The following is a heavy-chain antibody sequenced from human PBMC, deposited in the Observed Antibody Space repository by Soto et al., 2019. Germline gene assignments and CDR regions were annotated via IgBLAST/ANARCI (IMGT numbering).Heavy chain of an antibody. CDR3: ARPVPAADPCIYYMDV. D-gene: IGHD2-2*01. CDR1: GYTFTSYG. J-gene: IGHJ6*03. CDR2: ISAYNGNT. V-gene: IGHV1-18*01. Sequence: QFQLVQSGAEVKKPGASVKVSCKASGYTFTSYGISWVRHAPGQGLDGMGWISAYNGNTNYAQKLQGRVTMTTDTSKSTAYMELRSLRSDDTAVYYCARPVPAADPCIYYMDVWGKGTKVTVS.